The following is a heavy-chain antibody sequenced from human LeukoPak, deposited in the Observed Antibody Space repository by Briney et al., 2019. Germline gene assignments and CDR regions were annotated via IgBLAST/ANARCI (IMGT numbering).Heavy chain of an antibody. CDR1: GFTFSSYA. J-gene: IGHJ4*02. D-gene: IGHD2-2*01. CDR3: AKGSCSSTTCLKTD. Sequence: GRSRRLSCAASGFTFSSYAMHWVRQTPGKGLEWVAVISYDGIDKYYADSVKGRFTISRDNSKNTLYLQMNSLKSEDTAVYYCAKGSCSSTTCLKTDWGQGAPVTVSS. CDR2: ISYDGIDK. V-gene: IGHV3-30*18.